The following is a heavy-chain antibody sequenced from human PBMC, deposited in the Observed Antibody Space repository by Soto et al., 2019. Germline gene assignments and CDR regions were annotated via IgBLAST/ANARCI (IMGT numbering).Heavy chain of an antibody. CDR1: GFTFSSYA. V-gene: IGHV3-30-3*01. J-gene: IGHJ3*02. D-gene: IGHD3-16*02. CDR2: ISYDGSNK. CDR3: ARSPSASTYSDYVWGSYRFQDAFDI. Sequence: QVQLVESGGGVVQPGRSLRLSCAASGFTFSSYAMHWVRQAPGKGLEWVADISYDGSNKYYADSVKGRFTISRDNSKNTLYLQMNSLRAEDTAVYYCARSPSASTYSDYVWGSYRFQDAFDIWGQGTMVTVSS.